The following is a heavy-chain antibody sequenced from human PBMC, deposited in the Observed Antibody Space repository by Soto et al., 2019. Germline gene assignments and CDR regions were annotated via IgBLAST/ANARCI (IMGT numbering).Heavy chain of an antibody. CDR2: IYYSGST. J-gene: IGHJ5*02. V-gene: IGHV4-30-4*01. CDR3: ARVPHNYGTPWLDP. CDR1: VGSILICHSY. D-gene: IGHD5-18*01. Sequence: SETLSRTCTVSVGSILICHSYWSWLLHPPEKGLGWIGYIYYSGSTYYNPSLKSRVTISLHTSKNQFSLTLGSVTAADTAAYYCARVPHNYGTPWLDPWHQGTLVTV.